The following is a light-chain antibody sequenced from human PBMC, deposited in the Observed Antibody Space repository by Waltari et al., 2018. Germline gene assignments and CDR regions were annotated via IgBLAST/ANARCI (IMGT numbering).Light chain of an antibody. CDR2: VNN. Sequence: QSVLTQPPSLSGAPGQRVTISCAGNSSNIGAGFDLRWYQQFPGASPRLLISVNNNRPSGVPDRFSASKSGTSASLAVSGLQAQDEADYYCQSYDISLSAYVFGGGTKLTVL. CDR1: SSNIGAGFD. J-gene: IGLJ3*02. V-gene: IGLV1-40*01. CDR3: QSYDISLSAYV.